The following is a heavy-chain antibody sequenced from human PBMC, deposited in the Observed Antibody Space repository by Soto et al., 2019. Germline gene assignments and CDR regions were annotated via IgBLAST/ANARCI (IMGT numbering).Heavy chain of an antibody. CDR1: GFSFEDYA. J-gene: IGHJ6*04. Sequence: EVQLVESGGGLVQPGRSLRLSCAVSGFSFEDYAMHWVRQAPGKGLEWVSGISWNSGSIGYAESVKGRFTISRDNAKNSLYVQMNDLRAEDTGLYHCAKDGGDGSGSDTDLAGCMDVWGKGTTVTVSS. CDR3: AKDGGDGSGSDTDLAGCMDV. V-gene: IGHV3-9*01. D-gene: IGHD3-10*01. CDR2: ISWNSGSI.